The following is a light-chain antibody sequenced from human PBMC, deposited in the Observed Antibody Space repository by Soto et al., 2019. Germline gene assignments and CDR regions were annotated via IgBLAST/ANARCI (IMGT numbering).Light chain of an antibody. CDR3: SSYTSSIPRV. CDR2: DVN. V-gene: IGLV2-14*01. Sequence: QSALTQPASVSGSPGQSITISCTGTSSDVGGYNYVSWYQQHPGKAPKLMIYDVNNRPSGVSNRFSGSKSGNTASLTISGLQAEDEGDYYCSSYTSSIPRVFGGGTKLTVL. J-gene: IGLJ2*01. CDR1: SSDVGGYNY.